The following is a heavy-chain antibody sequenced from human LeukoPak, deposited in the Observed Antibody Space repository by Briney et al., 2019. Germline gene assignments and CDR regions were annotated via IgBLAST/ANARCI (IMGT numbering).Heavy chain of an antibody. J-gene: IGHJ4*02. CDR3: AHYGDYRFLYYFDY. Sequence: SGPTLVNPTQTLTLTCTFSGFSLSTSGMCVSWIRQPPGKALEWLALIYWNNDNRYNPSLKTRLTITKDTSKNQVVLIMANMDPVDTATYYCAHYGDYRFLYYFDYWGQGTPVTVSS. V-gene: IGHV2-5*08. D-gene: IGHD4-17*01. CDR1: GFSLSTSGMC. CDR2: IYWNNDN.